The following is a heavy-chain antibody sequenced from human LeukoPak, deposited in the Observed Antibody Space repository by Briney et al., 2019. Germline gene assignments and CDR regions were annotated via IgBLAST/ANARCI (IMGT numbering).Heavy chain of an antibody. CDR3: ARGSLGGGVNFDY. J-gene: IGHJ4*02. V-gene: IGHV1-2*02. CDR1: GYTFTGYY. Sequence: ASVKVSCKASGYTFTGYYMHWVRQAPGQGLEWMGWINPNSGGTNYAQKFQGRVTMTRDTSISTAYMELSRLRSDATAVYYCARGSLGGGVNFDYWGQGTLVTVSS. CDR2: INPNSGGT. D-gene: IGHD3-10*01.